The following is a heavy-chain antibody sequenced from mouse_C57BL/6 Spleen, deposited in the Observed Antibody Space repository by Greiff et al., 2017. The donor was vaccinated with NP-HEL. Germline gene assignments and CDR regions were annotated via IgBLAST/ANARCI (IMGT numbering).Heavy chain of an antibody. J-gene: IGHJ1*03. CDR3: TREGYYGSRWYFDV. CDR1: GYTFTDYE. Sequence: SGAELVRPGASVTLSCKASGYTFTDYEMHWVKQTPVHGLEWIGAIDPETGGTAYNQKFKGKAILTADKSSSTAYMELRSLTSEDSAVYYCTREGYYGSRWYFDVWGTGTTVTVSS. V-gene: IGHV1-15*01. CDR2: IDPETGGT. D-gene: IGHD1-1*01.